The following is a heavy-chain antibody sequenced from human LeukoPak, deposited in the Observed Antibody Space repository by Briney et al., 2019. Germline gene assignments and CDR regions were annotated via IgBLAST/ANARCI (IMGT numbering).Heavy chain of an antibody. CDR2: INPNSGGT. CDR3: ARDPTVTDDAFDI. Sequence: GASVKVSCKASGYTFTGYYMHWVRQAPGQGLEWMGWINPNSGGTNYAQKLQGRVTMTTDTSTSTAYMELRSLRSDDTAVYYCARDPTVTDDAFDIWGQGTMVTVSS. J-gene: IGHJ3*02. CDR1: GYTFTGYY. D-gene: IGHD4-17*01. V-gene: IGHV1-2*02.